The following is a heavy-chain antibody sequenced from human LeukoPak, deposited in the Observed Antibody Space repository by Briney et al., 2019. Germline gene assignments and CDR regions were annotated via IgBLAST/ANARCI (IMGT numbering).Heavy chain of an antibody. V-gene: IGHV1-69*13. CDR1: GGTFSSYA. CDR2: IIPIFGTA. J-gene: IGHJ4*02. Sequence: SVEVSCKASGGTFSSYAISWVRQAPGQGLEWMGGIIPIFGTANYAQKFQGRVTITADESTSTAYMELSSLRSEDTAVYYCASPAAGTLTPVFDYWGQGTLVTVSS. D-gene: IGHD6-13*01. CDR3: ASPAAGTLTPVFDY.